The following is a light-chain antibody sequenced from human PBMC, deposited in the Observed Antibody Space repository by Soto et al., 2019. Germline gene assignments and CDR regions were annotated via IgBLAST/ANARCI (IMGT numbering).Light chain of an antibody. CDR2: GVI. CDR3: SSSTSSNTFV. CDR1: NSDVNY. V-gene: IGLV2-14*01. J-gene: IGLJ1*01. Sequence: QAVVTQPASVSGAPGQSITISCTATNSDVNYVSWHQQHPGKAPKLMIYGVINRSSGVSTRFSGSKSGNTASLTISGLQAEDEADYYCSSSTSSNTFVFGTGTKLTVL.